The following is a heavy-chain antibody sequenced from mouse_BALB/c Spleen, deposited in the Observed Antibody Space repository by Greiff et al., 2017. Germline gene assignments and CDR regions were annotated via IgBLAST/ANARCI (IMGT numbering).Heavy chain of an antibody. J-gene: IGHJ3*01. CDR3: ARGEAFSY. V-gene: IGHV1-80*01. CDR1: GYAFSSYW. CDR2: IYPGDGDT. Sequence: QVQLQQSGAELVRPGSSVKISCKASGYAFSSYWMNWVKQRPGQGLEWIGQIYPGDGDTNYNGKFKGKATLTADKSSSTAYMQLSSLTSEDSAVYFCARGEAFSYWGQGTLVTVSA.